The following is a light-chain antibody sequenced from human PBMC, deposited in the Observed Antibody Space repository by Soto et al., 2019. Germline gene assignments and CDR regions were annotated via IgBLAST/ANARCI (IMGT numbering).Light chain of an antibody. CDR2: EGS. J-gene: IGLJ1*01. Sequence: QSALTQPASVSVSPGQSITISCTGTSSDVGSYNLVSWYQQHPGKAPKLMIYEGSKRPSGVSNRFSGSKSGNTASLTISGLQAEDESDYYCCSYAGRIYVFGTGTKLTVL. CDR1: SSDVGSYNL. V-gene: IGLV2-23*01. CDR3: CSYAGRIYV.